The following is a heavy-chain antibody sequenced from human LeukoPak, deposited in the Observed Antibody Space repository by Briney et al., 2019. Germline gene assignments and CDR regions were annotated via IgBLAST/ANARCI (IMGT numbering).Heavy chain of an antibody. J-gene: IGHJ4*02. CDR2: ISAYNGNT. CDR1: GYTFTSYG. Sequence: ASVKVSCKASGYTFTSYGISWVRQAPGQGLEWMGWISAYNGNTNYAQKLQGRVTMTTDTSTSTAYMELRSLRSDDTAVYYCARVRHYDSSGYYVLGYWGQGTLVTVSS. D-gene: IGHD3-22*01. CDR3: ARVRHYDSSGYYVLGY. V-gene: IGHV1-18*01.